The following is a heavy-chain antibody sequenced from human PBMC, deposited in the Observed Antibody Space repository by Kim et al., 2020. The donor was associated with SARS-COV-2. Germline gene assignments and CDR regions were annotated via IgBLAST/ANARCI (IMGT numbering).Heavy chain of an antibody. CDR2: INHSGST. CDR3: ARGRASGTAIPRAYNWFDP. Sequence: SETLSLTCAVYGGSFSGYYWSWIRQPPGKGLEWIGEINHSGSTNYNPSLKSRVTISVDTSKNQFSLKLSSVTAADTAVCYCARGRASGTAIPRAYNWFDPWGQGTLVTVSS. J-gene: IGHJ5*02. D-gene: IGHD5-18*01. V-gene: IGHV4-34*01. CDR1: GGSFSGYY.